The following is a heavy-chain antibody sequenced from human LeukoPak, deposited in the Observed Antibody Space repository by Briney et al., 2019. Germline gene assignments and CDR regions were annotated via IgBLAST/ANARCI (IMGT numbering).Heavy chain of an antibody. J-gene: IGHJ6*03. CDR3: ARVRQEWELLGGYLSYYYMDV. CDR2: MNPNSGNT. CDR1: GYTFTNYD. D-gene: IGHD1-26*01. V-gene: IGHV1-8*01. Sequence: ASVKVSCKASGYTFTNYDINWVRQATGQGLEWMGWMNPNSGNTGYAQKFQGRVTMTRNTAISTAYMELRSLRSDDTAVYYCARVRQEWELLGGYLSYYYMDVWGKGTTVTVSS.